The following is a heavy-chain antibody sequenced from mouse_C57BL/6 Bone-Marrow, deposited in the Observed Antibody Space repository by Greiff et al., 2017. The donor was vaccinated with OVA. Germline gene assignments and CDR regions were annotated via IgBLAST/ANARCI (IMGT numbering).Heavy chain of an antibody. Sequence: QVQLQQSGPELVKPGASVKISCKASGYAFSSSWMNWVKQRPGKGLEWIGRIYPGDGDTNYNGKFKGKATLTADKSSSTAYMQLSSLTSEDSAVYFCARVGMAKSFFDYWGQGTTLTVSS. J-gene: IGHJ2*01. V-gene: IGHV1-82*01. CDR1: GYAFSSSW. CDR2: IYPGDGDT. CDR3: ARVGMAKSFFDY.